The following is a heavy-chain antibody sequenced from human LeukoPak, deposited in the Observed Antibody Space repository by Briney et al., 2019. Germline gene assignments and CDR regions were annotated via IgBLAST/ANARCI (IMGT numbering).Heavy chain of an antibody. CDR3: ARDGTGSSSGMGV. CDR1: GFTFSTYS. V-gene: IGHV3-21*01. Sequence: PGGSLRLSCAASGFTFSTYSMNWVRQAPGKGLEWVSSIDFSSSYIYYIDSVKGRFTISRDNARNSLYLQMNSLRAEDTAVYYCARDGTGSSSGMGVWGQGTTVTVSS. CDR2: IDFSSSYI. J-gene: IGHJ6*02. D-gene: IGHD7-27*01.